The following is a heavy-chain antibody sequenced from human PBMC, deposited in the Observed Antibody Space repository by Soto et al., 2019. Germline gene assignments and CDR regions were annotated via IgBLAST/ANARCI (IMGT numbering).Heavy chain of an antibody. D-gene: IGHD5-12*01. CDR3: ARRIVATETFDY. CDR2: IYHSGST. V-gene: IGHV4-4*02. J-gene: IGHJ4*02. CDR1: GGSISSNNW. Sequence: SSDTLSLTRAVSGGSISSNNWWSWVRQPPGKGLEWIGKIYHSGSTNYNPSLKSRVTISVDKSKNQFSLKLSSVTAADTAVYYCARRIVATETFDYWGQGTLVTVSS.